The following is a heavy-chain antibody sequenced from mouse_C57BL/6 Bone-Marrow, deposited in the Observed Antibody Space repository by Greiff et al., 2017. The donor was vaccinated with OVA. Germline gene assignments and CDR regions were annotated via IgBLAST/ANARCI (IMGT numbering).Heavy chain of an antibody. CDR1: GYTFTSYG. Sequence: QVQLKQSGAELARPGASVKLSCKASGYTFTSYGISWVKQRTGQGLEWIGEIYPRSGNTYYNEKFKGKATLTADKSSSTAYMELRSLTSEDSAVYFCAREGLRRRYFDYWGQGTTLTVSS. CDR3: AREGLRRRYFDY. D-gene: IGHD2-2*01. J-gene: IGHJ2*01. V-gene: IGHV1-81*01. CDR2: IYPRSGNT.